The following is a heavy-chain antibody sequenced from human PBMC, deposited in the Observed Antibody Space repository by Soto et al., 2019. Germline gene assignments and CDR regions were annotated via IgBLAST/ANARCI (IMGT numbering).Heavy chain of an antibody. Sequence: QVQLVQSGAEVKKPGASVKVSCKASGYTFTSYDINWVRQATGQGLEWMGWMNPNSGNTGYAHKFQGRVTMTRNTSIGTSYMELSSLGSEDTYVYYCARERAVAGFDSWGQGTLVTVSS. CDR3: ARERAVAGFDS. D-gene: IGHD6-13*01. CDR2: MNPNSGNT. CDR1: GYTFTSYD. V-gene: IGHV1-8*01. J-gene: IGHJ4*02.